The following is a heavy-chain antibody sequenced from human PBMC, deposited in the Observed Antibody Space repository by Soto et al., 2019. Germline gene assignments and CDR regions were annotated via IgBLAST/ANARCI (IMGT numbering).Heavy chain of an antibody. J-gene: IGHJ4*02. CDR3: ARHDEGRYSCYVFLVDFDY. CDR2: IYYSGST. D-gene: IGHD5-12*01. V-gene: IGHV4-39*01. Sequence: QLQLQESGPGLVKPSETLSLTCTVSGGSISSSSYYWGWIRQPPGKGLEWIGSIYYSGSTYYNPSLKSRVTISVDTSKNQFSLKVSSVSAADTAVYYCARHDEGRYSCYVFLVDFDYWGQGTLVTVSS. CDR1: GGSISSSSYY.